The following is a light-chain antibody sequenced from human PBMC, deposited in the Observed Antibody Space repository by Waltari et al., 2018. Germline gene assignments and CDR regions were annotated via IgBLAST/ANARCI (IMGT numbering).Light chain of an antibody. CDR2: AAS. CDR3: QQSYSSPQIT. Sequence: DIQMTQSPSSLSASVGDTVTVTCRASQNIRTHLNWYQQKPATAPKLLIYAASTLESGVPSRFSGSGSGTDFTLTISSLQPEDFATYYCQQSYSSPQITFGQGTRLEIK. J-gene: IGKJ5*01. CDR1: QNIRTH. V-gene: IGKV1-39*01.